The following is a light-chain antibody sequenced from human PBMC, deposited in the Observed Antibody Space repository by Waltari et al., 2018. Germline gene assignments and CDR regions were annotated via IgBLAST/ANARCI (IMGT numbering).Light chain of an antibody. V-gene: IGKV1D-16*01. Sequence: DIEMTQSPSSLSASVGDRVTITCRASQVITRWLAWYQQKPGKAPKSLISTISTLQTGVPARFSVSGSGTEFTLTISSLQPEDFATYYCQQYTSYPLTFGGGTKVEIK. CDR1: QVITRW. CDR3: QQYTSYPLT. CDR2: TIS. J-gene: IGKJ4*01.